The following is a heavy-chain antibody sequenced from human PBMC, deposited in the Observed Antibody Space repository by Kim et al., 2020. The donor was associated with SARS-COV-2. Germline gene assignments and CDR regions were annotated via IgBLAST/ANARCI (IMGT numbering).Heavy chain of an antibody. D-gene: IGHD6-13*01. CDR1: GFTFSSDW. V-gene: IGHV3-74*01. J-gene: IGHJ5*02. CDR2: IKSDGSDT. Sequence: GGSLRLSCEASGFTFSSDWMNWGRQGPGKGLVWVSRIKSDGSDTHYADSVKGRFTISRDNAKNTLHLQLNSLGVEDTAIYYCARGSFQQGFDPWGQGTLVTVSS. CDR3: ARGSFQQGFDP.